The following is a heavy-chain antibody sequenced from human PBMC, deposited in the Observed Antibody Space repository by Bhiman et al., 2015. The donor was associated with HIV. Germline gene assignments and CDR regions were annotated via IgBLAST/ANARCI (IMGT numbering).Heavy chain of an antibody. J-gene: IGHJ4*02. CDR2: IYSGGST. CDR3: ARGLGYCSGGSCPFDY. V-gene: IGHV3-66*01. Sequence: EVQLVESGGGLVQPGGSLRVSCAASGFTVSSYYMSWVRQAPGKGLEWVSVIYSGGSTYYADSVTDRFTISRDNSENTLYLQMNSLRAEDTAVYYCARGLGYCSGGSCPFDYWGQGTLVTVSS. CDR1: GFTVSSYY. D-gene: IGHD2-15*01.